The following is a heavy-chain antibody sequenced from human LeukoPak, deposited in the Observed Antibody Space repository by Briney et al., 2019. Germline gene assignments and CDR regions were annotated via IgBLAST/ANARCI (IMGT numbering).Heavy chain of an antibody. CDR1: GFSVSDNC. Sequence: GGSLRLSCAPSGFSVSDNCMSWVRQAPGKGLEWVSFIYVSGNTYYADSVKGRFTISRDNAKNSLYLQMNSLRAEDTAVYYCARVCVSVVVVPSAILARVYYMDVWGKGTTVTVSS. CDR3: ARVCVSVVVVPSAILARVYYMDV. V-gene: IGHV3-53*01. CDR2: IYVSGNT. D-gene: IGHD2-2*02. J-gene: IGHJ6*03.